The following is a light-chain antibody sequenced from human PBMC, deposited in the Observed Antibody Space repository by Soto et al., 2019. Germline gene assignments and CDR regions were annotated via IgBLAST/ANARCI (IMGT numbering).Light chain of an antibody. J-gene: IGKJ4*01. V-gene: IGKV3-11*01. Sequence: EIVLTQSPATLSLSPGDIATLXCWASQSVSSYLAWYQQKPGQAPRLLIYDASNRATGIPARFSGSGSGTDFTLTISSLEPEDFAVYYCQQRSNWPRLTFGGGTKVDIK. CDR1: QSVSSY. CDR2: DAS. CDR3: QQRSNWPRLT.